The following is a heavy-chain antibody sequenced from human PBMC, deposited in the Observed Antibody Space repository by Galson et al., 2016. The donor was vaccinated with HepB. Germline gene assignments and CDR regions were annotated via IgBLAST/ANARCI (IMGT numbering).Heavy chain of an antibody. CDR3: AREGLADGSYFDY. CDR2: IKEDGTEK. J-gene: IGHJ4*02. CDR1: GLTFNIAR. Sequence: SLRLSCAVSGLTFNIARMTWVRQAPGKGLEWVANIKEDGTEKCYADSVKGRFTISRDNARNSLYLQMNSLRAEDTGIYYCAREGLADGSYFDYWGRGTLVTVS. V-gene: IGHV3-7*01. D-gene: IGHD5-24*01.